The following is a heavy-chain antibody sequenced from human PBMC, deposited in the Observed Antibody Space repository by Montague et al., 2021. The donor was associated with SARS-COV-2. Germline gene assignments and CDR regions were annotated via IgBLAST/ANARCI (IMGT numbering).Heavy chain of an antibody. D-gene: IGHD2-8*01. V-gene: IGHV4-39*01. J-gene: IGHJ4*02. CDR3: ARQLPSYCATNKCDPYYLDG. CDR2: IYTTGRT. CDR1: GGSISSHDYY. Sequence: SETLSLTCTVSGGSISSHDYYWGWLRQSPGKGLVWIGTIYTTGRTYYTPSLRSRVSFSTDTSKNPFSLSLSSATVADTAVYFCARQLPSYCATNKCDPYYLDGWGQGALVTVSS.